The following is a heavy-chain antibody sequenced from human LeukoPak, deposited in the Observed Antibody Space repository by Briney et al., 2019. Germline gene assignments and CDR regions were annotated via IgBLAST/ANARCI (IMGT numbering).Heavy chain of an antibody. CDR2: INPNSGGT. D-gene: IGHD1-26*01. V-gene: IGHV1-2*02. CDR1: GYTFTGYY. J-gene: IGHJ5*02. Sequence: ASVKVSCKASGYTFTGYYMHWVRQAPGQGLEWMGWINPNSGGTNYAQKFQGRVTMTRDTSISTAYMELSRLRSDDTAVYYCAREVDSGSYPRRYNWFDPWGQGTLVTVSS. CDR3: AREVDSGSYPRRYNWFDP.